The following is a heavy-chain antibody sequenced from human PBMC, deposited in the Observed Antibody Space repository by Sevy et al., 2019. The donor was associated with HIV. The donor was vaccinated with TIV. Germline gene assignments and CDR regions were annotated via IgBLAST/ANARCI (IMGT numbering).Heavy chain of an antibody. D-gene: IGHD6-13*01. J-gene: IGHJ4*02. CDR2: IKQDGSEK. CDR1: GFTFSSYW. V-gene: IGHV3-7*01. Sequence: GGSLRLSCAASGFTFSSYWMSWVRQAPGKGLEWVANIKQDGSEKYYVDSVKGRFTISRDNAKNSLYLQMNSLRAEDTAAYYCARGDLVSQRPSHFDYWGQGTLVTVSS. CDR3: ARGDLVSQRPSHFDY.